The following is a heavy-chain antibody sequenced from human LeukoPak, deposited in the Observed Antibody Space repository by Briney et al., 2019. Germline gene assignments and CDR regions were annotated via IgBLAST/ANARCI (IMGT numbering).Heavy chain of an antibody. CDR3: ARAPYCGGDCYSFFDY. D-gene: IGHD2-21*02. Sequence: SETLSLTCTVSGGSISSSNWWSWVRQPPGKGLEWIGEIYHSGSTNYSPSLKSRVTISVDKSKNQFSLKLSSVTAADTAVYYCARAPYCGGDCYSFFDYWGQGTLVTVSS. CDR2: IYHSGST. CDR1: GGSISSSNW. V-gene: IGHV4-4*02. J-gene: IGHJ4*02.